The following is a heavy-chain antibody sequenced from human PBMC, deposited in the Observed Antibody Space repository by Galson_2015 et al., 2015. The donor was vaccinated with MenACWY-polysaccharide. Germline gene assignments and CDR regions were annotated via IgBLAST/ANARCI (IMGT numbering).Heavy chain of an antibody. Sequence: LRLSCAASGFTLTFSSYAMIWVRQAPGKGLEWVSGISGSGDKIHYADSVKGRFAVSRDNSKNTLFVQMNSLRAEDTALYYCAKQMGGSSWYVWDQWGQGTLVTVSS. D-gene: IGHD6-13*01. CDR3: AKQMGGSSWYVWDQ. CDR2: ISGSGDKI. V-gene: IGHV3-23*01. J-gene: IGHJ4*02. CDR1: GFTLTFSSYA.